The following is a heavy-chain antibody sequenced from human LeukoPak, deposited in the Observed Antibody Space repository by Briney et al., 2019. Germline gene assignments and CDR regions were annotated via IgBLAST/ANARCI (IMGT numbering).Heavy chain of an antibody. V-gene: IGHV3-23*01. J-gene: IGHJ4*02. CDR2: ISGSGGST. D-gene: IGHD2-2*01. Sequence: GGSLRLSCAASGFTFSSYAMSWVRQAPGKGLEWGSAISGSGGSTSYADSVKGRFTISKDNSKNTLYLQMNSLRAEDTAVYYCAKTRGYCSSTSCYYLDYWGQGTLVTVSS. CDR1: GFTFSSYA. CDR3: AKTRGYCSSTSCYYLDY.